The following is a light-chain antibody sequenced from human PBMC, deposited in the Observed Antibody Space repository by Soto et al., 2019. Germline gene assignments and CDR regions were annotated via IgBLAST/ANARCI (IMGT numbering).Light chain of an antibody. V-gene: IGKV3-11*01. Sequence: DILLTQSPCTLSLSPGERATLSCRASQSVSSSYLAWYQQKPGQAPRLLIYDASNRATGIPARFSGSGSGTDFTLTISSLEPEDFAVYYCQHRSNWPLTFGGGTKVDI. CDR2: DAS. CDR1: QSVSSSY. CDR3: QHRSNWPLT. J-gene: IGKJ4*01.